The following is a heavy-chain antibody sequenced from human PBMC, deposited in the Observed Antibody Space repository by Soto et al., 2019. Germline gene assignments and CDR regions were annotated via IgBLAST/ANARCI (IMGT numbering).Heavy chain of an antibody. CDR2: ISSSVDAT. Sequence: GGSLRLSCAASGFTFSTYAMTCVRQAPWKGLEWVSIISSSVDATYYLDSVKGRFTISRDNSRNTLHLQMNSLRAEDAAVYFCAKNGDFWSWGMDVWGQGTTVTVSS. V-gene: IGHV3-23*01. CDR1: GFTFSTYA. D-gene: IGHD3-3*01. J-gene: IGHJ6*02. CDR3: AKNGDFWSWGMDV.